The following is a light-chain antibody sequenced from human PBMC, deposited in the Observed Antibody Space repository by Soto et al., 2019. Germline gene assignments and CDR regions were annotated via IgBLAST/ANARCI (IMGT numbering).Light chain of an antibody. Sequence: QTVVTQSPSASASLGASVKLTCTLSSGHSSYAIAWHQQQPEKGPRDLMKLDSDGSHTKGDAIPDRFSGSSSGAERYLTISSRQSEDEADYYCQTWGTGIHVVFGGGTKVTVL. CDR2: LDSDGSH. CDR3: QTWGTGIHVV. CDR1: SGHSSYA. J-gene: IGLJ2*01. V-gene: IGLV4-69*01.